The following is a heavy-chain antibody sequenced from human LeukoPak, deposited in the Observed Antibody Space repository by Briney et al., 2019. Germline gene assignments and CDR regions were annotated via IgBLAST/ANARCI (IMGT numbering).Heavy chain of an antibody. CDR2: IYYSGST. D-gene: IGHD6-13*01. J-gene: IGHJ4*02. CDR1: GYSISSGYY. Sequence: PSETLSLTCAVSGYSISSGYYWGWIRQPPGKGLEWIGYIYYSGSTNYNPSLKSRVTISVDTSKNQFSLKLSSVTAADTAVYYCARASLGSSWYVGRWGQGTLVTVSS. V-gene: IGHV4-61*01. CDR3: ARASLGSSWYVGR.